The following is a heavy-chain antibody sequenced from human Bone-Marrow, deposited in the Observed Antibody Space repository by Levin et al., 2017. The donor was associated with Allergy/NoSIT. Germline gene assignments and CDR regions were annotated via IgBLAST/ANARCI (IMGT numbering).Heavy chain of an antibody. D-gene: IGHD1-26*01. CDR3: TRDEERDV. CDR1: AGSMTANY. V-gene: IGHV4-4*07. J-gene: IGHJ6*02. Sequence: KTGGSLRLSCTVSAGSMTANYWSWIRQPAGKGLEWMGRISAGGLTNYNPSLKGRLTMSIDTSRNQFSLRLSAVTAADTAVYYCTRDEERDVWGQGTTVTVSS. CDR2: ISAGGLT.